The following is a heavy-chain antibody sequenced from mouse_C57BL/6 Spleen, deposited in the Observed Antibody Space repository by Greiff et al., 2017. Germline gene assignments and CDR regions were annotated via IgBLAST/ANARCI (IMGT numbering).Heavy chain of an antibody. Sequence: VQLQQSGAELVRPGASVTLSCKASGYTFTDYELHWVKQTPVHGLEWIGAIDPETGGTAYNQKFKGKAILTADKSASTDYMELRSLTSEDSAVYYCTRGTTVVDWYFDVWGTGTTVTVSS. J-gene: IGHJ1*03. V-gene: IGHV1-15*01. CDR1: GYTFTDYE. CDR2: IDPETGGT. D-gene: IGHD1-1*01. CDR3: TRGTTVVDWYFDV.